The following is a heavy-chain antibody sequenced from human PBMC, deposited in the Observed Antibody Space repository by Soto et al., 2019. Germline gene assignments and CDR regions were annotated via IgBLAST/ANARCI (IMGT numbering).Heavy chain of an antibody. Sequence: GGSLRLSCAASGFTFSSYAMSWVRQAPGKGLEWVSAISGSGGSTYYADSVKGRFTISRDNSNNTLYLQMNSLRAEDTAVYYCARSPACITGTGRDFWGLGTLVTVSS. J-gene: IGHJ4*02. CDR3: ARSPACITGTGRDF. D-gene: IGHD1-7*01. V-gene: IGHV3-23*01. CDR1: GFTFSSYA. CDR2: ISGSGGST.